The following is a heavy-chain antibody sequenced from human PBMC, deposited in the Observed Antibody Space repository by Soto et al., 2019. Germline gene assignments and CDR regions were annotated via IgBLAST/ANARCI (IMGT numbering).Heavy chain of an antibody. CDR1: GGYITTSNW. J-gene: IGHJ4*02. V-gene: IGHV4-4*02. Sequence: QVQLQESGPGLVKPSGTLSLSCAVSGGYITTSNWWSWVRQSPGKGLEWIGEIYHSGSAYYNPSLKTRATITVAKATNNFSLNLKSVTAADTAVYYCARRRDYGDDYALDYWGQGTLFTFSA. CDR2: IYHSGSA. D-gene: IGHD4-17*01. CDR3: ARRRDYGDDYALDY.